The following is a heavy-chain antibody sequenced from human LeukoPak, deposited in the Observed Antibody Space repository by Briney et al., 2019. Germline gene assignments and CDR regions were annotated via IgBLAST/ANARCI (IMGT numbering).Heavy chain of an antibody. CDR2: IRYDGRNK. CDR1: GFIFSNYG. J-gene: IGHJ6*04. CDR3: AELGITMIGGV. Sequence: GGSLRLSCTASGFIFSNYGMYWIRQAPGKGLEWVSFIRYDGRNKYYADSVKGRFTISRDNSKNTVYLQMNSLRAEDTAVYYCAELGITMIGGVWGKGTTVTISS. D-gene: IGHD3-10*02. V-gene: IGHV3-30*02.